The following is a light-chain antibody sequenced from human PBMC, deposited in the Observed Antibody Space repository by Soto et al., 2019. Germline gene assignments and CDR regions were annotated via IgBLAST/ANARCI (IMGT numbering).Light chain of an antibody. CDR3: QQYYSTPLT. CDR2: WAS. CDR1: QSVLYSSNNKNY. V-gene: IGKV4-1*01. Sequence: DIVMTQSPDSLAVSLGERATINCKSSQSVLYSSNNKNYLAWYQQKPGQPPKLLIYWASTRESGVPDRFSGSGSGTDLTITISSLQAEDVAVYYGQQYYSTPLTYGQGTKVEIK. J-gene: IGKJ1*01.